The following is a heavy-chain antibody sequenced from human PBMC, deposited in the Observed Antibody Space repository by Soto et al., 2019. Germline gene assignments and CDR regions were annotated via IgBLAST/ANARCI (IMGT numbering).Heavy chain of an antibody. D-gene: IGHD3-16*02. Sequence: ASVKVSSKAAGDTFTSYDIHWVRQATGQGLECMGWMNPNSGNTGYAQKFQGRVTMTRNTSISTAYMELSSLRSEDTAVYYCARGILMITFGGFIVRVLVWGQGILVTVSS. CDR3: ARGILMITFGGFIVRVLV. V-gene: IGHV1-8*01. CDR2: MNPNSGNT. J-gene: IGHJ4*02. CDR1: GDTFTSYD.